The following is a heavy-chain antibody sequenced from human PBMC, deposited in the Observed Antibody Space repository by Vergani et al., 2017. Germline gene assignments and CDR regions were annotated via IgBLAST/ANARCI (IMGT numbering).Heavy chain of an antibody. CDR1: GYSFTNYW. J-gene: IGHJ4*02. CDR3: ARLYGRDSSGSKYFDS. V-gene: IGHV5-51*01. Sequence: EVQLVQSGAEVKKPGESLKISCQISGYSFTNYWIGWVRQMPGKGLEWMGIIHPADSDTRYSPSFQGQVNISVDKSISTAYLQRSSLRASDSAMYYCARLYGRDSSGSKYFDSWGQGTLVTVSS. CDR2: IHPADSDT. D-gene: IGHD3-22*01.